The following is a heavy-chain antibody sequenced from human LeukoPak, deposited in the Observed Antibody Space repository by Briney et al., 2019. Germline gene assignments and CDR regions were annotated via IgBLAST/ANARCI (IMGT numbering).Heavy chain of an antibody. CDR1: GFTFSSYA. CDR3: AKAPYDYIWRSYRQDYRHHYYYAMDV. D-gene: IGHD3-16*02. CDR2: ISYDGSNK. J-gene: IGHJ6*02. V-gene: IGHV3-30-3*01. Sequence: GRSLRLSCAASGFTFSSYAMHWVRQAPGKGLEWVAVISYDGSNKYYADSVKGRFTISRDNSKNTLYLQMNSLRAEDTAVYWCAKAPYDYIWRSYRQDYRHHYYYAMDVWGHGTTVTVSS.